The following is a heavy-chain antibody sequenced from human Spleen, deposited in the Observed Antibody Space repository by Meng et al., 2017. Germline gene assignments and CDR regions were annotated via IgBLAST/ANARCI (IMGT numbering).Heavy chain of an antibody. V-gene: IGHV4-59*01. CDR2: IYYSGST. CDR1: GGSISGFI. J-gene: IGHJ5*02. CDR3: ARGGGCSGGTCYSNYDP. Sequence: QVQLLESGPGLVKPSETLSLTCPVAGGSISGFIWTWIRQPPGNGLEWIGYIYYSGSTNYNPSLRRRVSISVDMSKNQFSLKLSSATAADTAVYYCARGGGCSGGTCYSNYDPWGQGTLVTVSS. D-gene: IGHD2-15*01.